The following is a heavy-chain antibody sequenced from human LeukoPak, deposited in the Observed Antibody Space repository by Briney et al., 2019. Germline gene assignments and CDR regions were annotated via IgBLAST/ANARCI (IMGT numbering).Heavy chain of an antibody. Sequence: SETLSLTCAVYGGSFSGYYWSWIRQPPGKGLEWIGEINHSGSTNYNPSRKSRVTISVDTSKNQFSLKLSSVTAADTAVYYCARGGYCSSTSCYGDFDYWGQGTLVTVSS. V-gene: IGHV4-34*01. CDR1: GGSFSGYY. D-gene: IGHD2-2*01. CDR2: INHSGST. CDR3: ARGGYCSSTSCYGDFDY. J-gene: IGHJ4*02.